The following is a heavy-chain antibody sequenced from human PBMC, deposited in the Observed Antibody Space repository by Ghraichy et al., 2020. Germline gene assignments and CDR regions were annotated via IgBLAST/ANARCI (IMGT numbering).Heavy chain of an antibody. Sequence: GGSLRLSCVGSGFAFDSYSMNWVRQSPGKGLEWVSYITSSGRTIFYADSVKGRFTISRDNAQNLLYLQMKSLRDEDTAVYYCARGSRVVRFYYYDGMDVWGQGTTVTVSS. D-gene: IGHD4-23*01. CDR1: GFAFDSYS. V-gene: IGHV3-48*02. CDR3: ARGSRVVRFYYYDGMDV. J-gene: IGHJ6*02. CDR2: ITSSGRTI.